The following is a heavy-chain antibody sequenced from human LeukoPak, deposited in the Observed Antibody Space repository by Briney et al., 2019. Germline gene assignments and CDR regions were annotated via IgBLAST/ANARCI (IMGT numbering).Heavy chain of an antibody. CDR3: ARETGSPGAFDI. CDR2: ISADGSYK. V-gene: IGHV3-30-3*01. Sequence: GTSLRLSCAASGFTFSNHDLHWVRQAPGQGLEWKTGISADGSYKSYAGPVKGRFTISRDNSRNTLYLQMNSLRAEDTAVYYCARETGSPGAFDIWGQGTMVTVSS. J-gene: IGHJ3*02. D-gene: IGHD1-26*01. CDR1: GFTFSNHD.